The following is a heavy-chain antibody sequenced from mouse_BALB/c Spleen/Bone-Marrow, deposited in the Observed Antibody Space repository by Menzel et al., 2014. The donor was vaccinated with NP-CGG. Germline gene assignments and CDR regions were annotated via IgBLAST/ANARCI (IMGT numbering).Heavy chain of an antibody. CDR3: AREGGYYYGSRVAWFAY. D-gene: IGHD1-1*01. CDR1: GFSSTSYG. V-gene: IGHV2-9*02. CDR2: IWAGGST. Sequence: VKVVESGPGLVAPSQSLSITCTVSGFSSTSYGVHWVRQPPGKGLEWLGVIWAGGSTNYNSALMSRLSISKDNSKSQVFLKMNSLQTDDTAMYYCAREGGYYYGSRVAWFAYWGQGTLVTVSA. J-gene: IGHJ3*01.